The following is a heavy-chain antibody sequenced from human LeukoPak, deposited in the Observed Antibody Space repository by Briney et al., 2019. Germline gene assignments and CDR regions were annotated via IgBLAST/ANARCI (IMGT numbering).Heavy chain of an antibody. CDR1: GFTFRDYA. CDR2: ISGHSSTT. Sequence: GGSLRLSCAASGFTFRDYAMTWVRQAPGKGLEWVSSISGHSSTTYYADSVKGRFSISRDNSKNTLYLQINSLRAEDTAVYYCAKDTEGPYYYDSSPTDYWGQGTLVTVSS. CDR3: AKDTEGPYYYDSSPTDY. V-gene: IGHV3-23*01. D-gene: IGHD3-22*01. J-gene: IGHJ4*02.